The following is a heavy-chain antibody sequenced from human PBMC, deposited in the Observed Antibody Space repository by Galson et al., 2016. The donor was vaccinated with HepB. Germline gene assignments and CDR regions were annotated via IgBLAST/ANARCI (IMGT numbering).Heavy chain of an antibody. CDR2: IRSKAYGGTT. CDR1: GFTFGDYA. CDR3: TGELHPYTAMALFDY. V-gene: IGHV3-49*03. J-gene: IGHJ4*02. Sequence: SLRLSCAASGFTFGDYAVSWFRQAPGKGLEWVGFIRSKAYGGTTEYAASVKGRFTISRDDSKSTAYLQMNSLKAEDTAVYYCTGELHPYTAMALFDYWGQGTLVTVSS. D-gene: IGHD5-18*01.